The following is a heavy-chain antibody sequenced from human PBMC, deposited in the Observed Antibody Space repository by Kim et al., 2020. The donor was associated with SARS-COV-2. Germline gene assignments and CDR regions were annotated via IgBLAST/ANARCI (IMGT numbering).Heavy chain of an antibody. CDR1: GYTFTGYY. D-gene: IGHD6-19*01. CDR3: ARDLYSSGWYKVFFFDY. J-gene: IGHJ4*02. V-gene: IGHV1-2*02. Sequence: ASVKVSCKASGYTFTGYYMHWVRQAPGQGLEWMGWINPNSGGTNYAQKFQGRVTMTRDTSIRTAYMGLSRLRSDDTAVYYCARDLYSSGWYKVFFFDYWGQGTLVTVSS. CDR2: INPNSGGT.